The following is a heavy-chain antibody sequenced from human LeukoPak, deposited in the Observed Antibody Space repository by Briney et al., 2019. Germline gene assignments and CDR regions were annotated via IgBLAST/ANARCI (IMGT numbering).Heavy chain of an antibody. V-gene: IGHV3-21*01. CDR2: ISGSSNYV. J-gene: IGHJ6*02. Sequence: PGGSLRLSCAASGFTFSSYSMNWVRQAPGKGLEWVSSISGSSNYVYYADSVKGRFTISRDNAKNSLYLQMNSLRAEDTAVYYCARDTGPGPLGATTSGPNYYGMDVWGQGTTVTVSS. CDR1: GFTFSSYS. D-gene: IGHD1-26*01. CDR3: ARDTGPGPLGATTSGPNYYGMDV.